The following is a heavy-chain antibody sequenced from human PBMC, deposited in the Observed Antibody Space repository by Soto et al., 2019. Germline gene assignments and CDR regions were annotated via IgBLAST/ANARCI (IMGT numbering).Heavy chain of an antibody. V-gene: IGHV3-21*01. CDR3: ATYYDSSGYYYVPDAFDI. Sequence: PGGSLRLSCAASGFTFSSYSMNWVRQAPGKGREWVSSISSSSSYIYYADSVKGRFTISRDNAKNSLYLQMNSLRAEDTAVYYCATYYDSSGYYYVPDAFDIWGQGTMVTVSS. D-gene: IGHD3-22*01. J-gene: IGHJ3*02. CDR2: ISSSSSYI. CDR1: GFTFSSYS.